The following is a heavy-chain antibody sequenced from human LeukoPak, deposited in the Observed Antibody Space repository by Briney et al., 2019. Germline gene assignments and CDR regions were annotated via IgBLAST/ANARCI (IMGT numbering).Heavy chain of an antibody. J-gene: IGHJ6*03. CDR1: GYTFTTDY. Sequence: ASVKVSCTASGYTFTTDYMHWVRQAPGQGLEWMGIINPSGGSTSYAQKFQGRLTMTRDTSTSTVYMELRSLRSEDTAVYHCARSSGRSPNRDYMDVWGKGTTVTISS. V-gene: IGHV1-46*01. CDR3: ARSSGRSPNRDYMDV. D-gene: IGHD1-14*01. CDR2: INPSGGST.